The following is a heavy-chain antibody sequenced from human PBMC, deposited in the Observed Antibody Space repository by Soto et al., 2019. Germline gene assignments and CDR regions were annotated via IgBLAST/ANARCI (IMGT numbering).Heavy chain of an antibody. D-gene: IGHD1-20*01. CDR2: ISVSDAFI. Sequence: EVQLLESGGDLVQPGGSLRLSCAASGFNVGAFAVNWVRQAPGKGLEWVSGISVSDAFIYYADSVSGRFSISRDASENILYLQMNSLRVDDTALYSCTRETVAGITGLDYWGPGTLVTVSS. CDR1: GFNVGAFA. CDR3: TRETVAGITGLDY. V-gene: IGHV3-23*01. J-gene: IGHJ4*02.